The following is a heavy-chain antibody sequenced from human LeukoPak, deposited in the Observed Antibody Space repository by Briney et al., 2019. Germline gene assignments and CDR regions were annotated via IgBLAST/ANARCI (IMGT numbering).Heavy chain of an antibody. CDR2: IYSGGST. V-gene: IGHV3-53*01. D-gene: IGHD1-7*01. CDR3: ARARTGTSHFDY. Sequence: PGGSLRLSCAASGFTVSSNYMSWVRQAPGKGLEWVSVIYSGGSTYYADSVKGRFTISRDNSKNMLYLQMNSLRAEDTAVYYCARARTGTSHFDYWGQGTLVTVSS. CDR1: GFTVSSNY. J-gene: IGHJ4*02.